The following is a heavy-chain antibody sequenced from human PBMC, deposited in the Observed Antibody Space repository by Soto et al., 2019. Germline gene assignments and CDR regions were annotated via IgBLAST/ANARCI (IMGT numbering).Heavy chain of an antibody. J-gene: IGHJ4*01. CDR2: VTNSGGST. D-gene: IGHD2-2*01. V-gene: IGHV3-23*01. CDR3: ASGRRWMCSSTHCYLFDY. Sequence: EVQLLESGGGLVQPGGSLRLSCAASGFTFSTFAMNWVRQAPGKGLEWVSTVTNSGGSTYYADSVKGRFTISRDNSKNNVYLQMNSLRAEDTAVYYCASGRRWMCSSTHCYLFDYSGHEARVTVSS. CDR1: GFTFSTFA.